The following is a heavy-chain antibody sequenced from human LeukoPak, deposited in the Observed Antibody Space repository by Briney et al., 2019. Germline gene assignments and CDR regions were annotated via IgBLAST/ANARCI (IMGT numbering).Heavy chain of an antibody. D-gene: IGHD2-2*01. CDR2: ISTNGGST. CDR3: VRDMHGPHDY. J-gene: IGHJ4*02. Sequence: GGSLRLSCSASGFTFSSYTMHWVRQAPGKGLEYVSAISTNGGSTYYADSVKGRFTISRDNAKSTLYLQMNSLRADDTAVYYCVRDMHGPHDYWGQGTLVTVSS. V-gene: IGHV3-64*04. CDR1: GFTFSSYT.